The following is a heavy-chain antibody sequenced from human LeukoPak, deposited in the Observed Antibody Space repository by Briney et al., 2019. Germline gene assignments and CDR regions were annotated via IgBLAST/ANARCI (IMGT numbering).Heavy chain of an antibody. D-gene: IGHD6-6*01. CDR1: GFTFSSSA. CDR3: AKGGSSSPG. V-gene: IGHV3-23*01. J-gene: IGHJ4*02. Sequence: GGSLRLSCAASGFTFSSSAMSWVRRAPGKGLEWVSGINDSGGSTKYADSVKGRFTISRDNSKNTLSLQMNSLRAEDTAVYYCAKGGSSSPGWGQGTLVTVSS. CDR2: INDSGGST.